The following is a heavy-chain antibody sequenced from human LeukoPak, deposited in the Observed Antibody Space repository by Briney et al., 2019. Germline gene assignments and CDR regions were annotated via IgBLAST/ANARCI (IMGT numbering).Heavy chain of an antibody. CDR1: GFTVSRNY. CDR2: IYSAGTT. J-gene: IGHJ4*02. Sequence: GGSLRLSCAASGFTVSRNYYMNWVRQAPGKGLEWVTVIYSAGTTYYADSVKGRFTISRDNSKNTVYLQMNSLRAEDTAVYYCARGDDYGGAWYYFDCWGQGTLVSVSS. D-gene: IGHD4-23*01. CDR3: ARGDDYGGAWYYFDC. V-gene: IGHV3-53*01.